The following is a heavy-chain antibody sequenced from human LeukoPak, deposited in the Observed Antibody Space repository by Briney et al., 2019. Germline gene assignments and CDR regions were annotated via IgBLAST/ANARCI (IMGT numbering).Heavy chain of an antibody. V-gene: IGHV1-46*01. CDR3: AREAHANDIVVVPAAISYYYGMDV. CDR1: GYTFTSYY. CDR2: INPSGGST. D-gene: IGHD2-2*02. Sequence: ASVKVSCKASGYTFTSYYMHWVRQAPGQGLEWMGIINPSGGSTSYAQKFQGRVTMTRDTSTSTVYMELSSLRSEDTAVYYCAREAHANDIVVVPAAISYYYGMDVWGQGTTVTVSS. J-gene: IGHJ6*02.